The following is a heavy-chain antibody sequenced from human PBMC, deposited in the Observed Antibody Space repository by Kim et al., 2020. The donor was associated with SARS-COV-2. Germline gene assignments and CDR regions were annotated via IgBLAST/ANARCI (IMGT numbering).Heavy chain of an antibody. D-gene: IGHD3-3*01. Sequence: GGSLRLSCAASGFTFRNYGMHWVRQAPGKGLEWVALIYYDGSNNYYADSVKGRFTISRDNSRNTLWLQMNSLRAEDTAVYYCARFLDGLDNWGQGTLVTV. J-gene: IGHJ4*02. CDR1: GFTFRNYG. V-gene: IGHV3-33*01. CDR3: ARFLDGLDN. CDR2: IYYDGSNN.